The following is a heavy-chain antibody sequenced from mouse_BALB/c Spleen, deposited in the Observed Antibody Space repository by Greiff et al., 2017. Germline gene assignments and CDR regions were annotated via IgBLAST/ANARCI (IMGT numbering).Heavy chain of an antibody. CDR2: IWAGGST. CDR1: GFSLTSYG. V-gene: IGHV2-9*02. D-gene: IGHD1-1*01. J-gene: IGHJ2*01. Sequence: VQLQESGPGLVAPSQSLSITCTVSGFSLTSYGVHWVRQPPGKGLEWLGVIWAGGSTNYNSALMSRLSISKDNSKSQVFLKMNSLQTDDTAMYYCARGTVVATYDFDYWGQGTTLTVSS. CDR3: ARGTVVATYDFDY.